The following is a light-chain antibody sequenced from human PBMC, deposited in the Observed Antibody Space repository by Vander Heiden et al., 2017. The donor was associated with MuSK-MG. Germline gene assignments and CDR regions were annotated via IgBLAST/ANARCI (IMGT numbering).Light chain of an antibody. CDR2: DVS. V-gene: IGLV2-14*03. CDR1: SSDVGAYNY. Sequence: QSALTQPASVSGSPGQSTTTSCSGPSSDVGAYNYVSWYQQQRGKAPEVMIDDVSYRPSGVSQRFSGSKSGNTASLTISGLQAEDEADYYCASYTSSNSVVFGGGTKLTVL. J-gene: IGLJ2*01. CDR3: ASYTSSNSVV.